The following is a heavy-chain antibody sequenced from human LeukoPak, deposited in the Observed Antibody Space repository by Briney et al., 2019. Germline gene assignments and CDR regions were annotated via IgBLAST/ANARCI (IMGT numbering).Heavy chain of an antibody. CDR2: ISSSGSTK. J-gene: IGHJ6*02. V-gene: IGHV3-48*03. Sequence: WGSLRLSCAASGFTFSSYEMNWVRQAPGKGLEWVSYISSSGSTKYYALSMKGRFTISRDNAKNSLYLQMNSLRAEDTAVYYCARDPPYGMDDWGQGTTVAVSS. CDR1: GFTFSSYE. CDR3: ARDPPYGMDD.